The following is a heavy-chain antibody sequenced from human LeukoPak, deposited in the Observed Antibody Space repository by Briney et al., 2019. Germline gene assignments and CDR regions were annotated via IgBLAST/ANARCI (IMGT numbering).Heavy chain of an antibody. CDR3: ARLLVTEYKSGWYGHNFDY. D-gene: IGHD6-19*01. CDR2: LSVYNSHT. V-gene: IGHV1-18*01. Sequence: GASVNVSCKASGYSFTSYGIGWVRQAPGQGLEWMGWLSVYNSHTSYAQKFQGVFTMTTDTSTGTAYMELRSLRSDDTAVYYCARLLVTEYKSGWYGHNFDYWGQGTQVTVSS. J-gene: IGHJ4*02. CDR1: GYSFTSYG.